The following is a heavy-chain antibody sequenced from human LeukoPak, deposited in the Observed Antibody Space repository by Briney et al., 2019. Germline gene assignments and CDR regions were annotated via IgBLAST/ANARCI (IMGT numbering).Heavy chain of an antibody. D-gene: IGHD6-13*01. CDR2: INHSGST. Sequence: PSETLSLTCAVYGGSFSGYYWSWIRQPPGKGLEWIGEINHSGSTNYNPSLKSRVTISVDTSKNQFSLKLSSVTAADTAVYHCARAWRRQQLVMGGDYWGQGTLVTVSS. CDR3: ARAWRRQQLVMGGDY. J-gene: IGHJ4*02. CDR1: GGSFSGYY. V-gene: IGHV4-34*01.